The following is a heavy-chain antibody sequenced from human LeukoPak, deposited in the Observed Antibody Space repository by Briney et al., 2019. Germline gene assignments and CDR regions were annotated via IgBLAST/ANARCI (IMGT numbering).Heavy chain of an antibody. CDR1: GIPFSSYA. CDR3: VNPYRTTPGDSWFDP. V-gene: IGHV3-23*01. CDR2: ISGSGALT. D-gene: IGHD3-16*01. Sequence: PGGSLRLSCAASGIPFSSYAMSWVRQTPGKGLEWVSSISGSGALTYYADSVKGRFTISRDNSRNTLYLEMNSPRAEDTAIYYCVNPYRTTPGDSWFDPWGQGTLVTVSS. J-gene: IGHJ5*02.